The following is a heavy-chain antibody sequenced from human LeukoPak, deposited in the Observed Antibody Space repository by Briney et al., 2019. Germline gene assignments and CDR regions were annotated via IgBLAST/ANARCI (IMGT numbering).Heavy chain of an antibody. Sequence: SETLSLTCGVYGGSFSGYYWSWIRQPPGKGLEWIGEINDSGSTNYNPSLKSRVTTSVDTSQNQFSLKLSSVTAADTAMYYCARGANYYDSSGYHYYYYYYMDVWGKGTTVTVSS. CDR3: ARGANYYDSSGYHYYYYYYMDV. V-gene: IGHV4-34*01. J-gene: IGHJ6*03. CDR2: INDSGST. D-gene: IGHD3-22*01. CDR1: GGSFSGYY.